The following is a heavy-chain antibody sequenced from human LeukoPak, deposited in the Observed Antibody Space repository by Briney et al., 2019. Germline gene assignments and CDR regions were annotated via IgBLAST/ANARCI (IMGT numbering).Heavy chain of an antibody. J-gene: IGHJ4*02. Sequence: GGSLRLSCAASGFTFSSFAMHWVRQASGKGLEWVAVMSYDGTNENYADSVKGRFTASRDNAKNTLYLQMNSLRVEDTAVYYCAKASWVSNADAVLWGQGTVVTVSS. D-gene: IGHD1-1*01. V-gene: IGHV3-30*07. CDR1: GFTFSSFA. CDR3: AKASWVSNADAVL. CDR2: MSYDGTNE.